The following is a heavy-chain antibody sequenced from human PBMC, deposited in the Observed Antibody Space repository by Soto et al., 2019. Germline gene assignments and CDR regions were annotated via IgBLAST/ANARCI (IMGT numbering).Heavy chain of an antibody. Sequence: GGSLRLSCAASGFTFDDYAMHWVRQAPGKGLEWVSGISWNSGSIGYADSVKGRFTISRDNAKNSLYLQMNSLRAEDTALYYCAKGGSEYSSSWYSYFDYWGQGTLVTVSS. CDR2: ISWNSGSI. CDR1: GFTFDDYA. D-gene: IGHD6-13*01. CDR3: AKGGSEYSSSWYSYFDY. V-gene: IGHV3-9*01. J-gene: IGHJ4*02.